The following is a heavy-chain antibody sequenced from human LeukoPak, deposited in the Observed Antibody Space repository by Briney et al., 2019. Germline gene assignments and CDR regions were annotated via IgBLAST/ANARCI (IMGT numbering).Heavy chain of an antibody. V-gene: IGHV3-64*01. Sequence: GGSLRLSCAASGFTFSSYAIHWVRQAPGKGLEYVSAISSNGGSTYYANSVKGRFTISRDNSKNTLYLQMGSLRAEDMAVYYCARAPGYYYGSGFDYWGQGTLVTVSS. CDR1: GFTFSSYA. J-gene: IGHJ4*02. CDR3: ARAPGYYYGSGFDY. CDR2: ISSNGGST. D-gene: IGHD3-10*01.